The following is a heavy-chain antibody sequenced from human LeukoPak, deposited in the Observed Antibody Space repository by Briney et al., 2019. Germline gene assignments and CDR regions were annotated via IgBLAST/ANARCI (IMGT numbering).Heavy chain of an antibody. CDR3: ARDSARGGP. V-gene: IGHV3-7*01. CDR2: IKPDGSEK. D-gene: IGHD5-12*01. J-gene: IGHJ5*02. CDR1: GFTFSNYW. Sequence: PGGSLRLSRAASGFTFSNYWMRWVRQAPGKGLEWVAHIKPDGSEKHYVDSVKGRFTLFRDDAKNSVYLQMNSLRVEDTAVYYCARDSARGGPWGQGTPVTVSS.